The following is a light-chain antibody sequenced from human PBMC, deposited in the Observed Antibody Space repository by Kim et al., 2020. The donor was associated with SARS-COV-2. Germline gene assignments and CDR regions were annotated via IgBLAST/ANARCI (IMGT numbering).Light chain of an antibody. V-gene: IGLV3-9*01. CDR3: QVWDSSTGV. CDR2: RDT. J-gene: IGLJ3*02. Sequence: SYELTQPRSVSVALGQTAKITCTEYSIASKNVHWYQHKPGQAPVLVISRDTNRPSGIPERFSGDNTGNTATLTISRAQPGDEADYYCQVWDSSTGVFGGGTRLTVL. CDR1: SIASKN.